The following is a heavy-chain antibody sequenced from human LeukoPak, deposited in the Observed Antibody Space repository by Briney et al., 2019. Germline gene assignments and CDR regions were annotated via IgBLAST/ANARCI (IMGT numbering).Heavy chain of an antibody. D-gene: IGHD3-3*01. CDR2: IRSKAYGGTT. Sequence: GRSLRLSCTASGFTFGDYAMSWVRQAPGKGLEWVGFIRSKAYGGTTEYAASVKGRFTISRDDSKSFAYLQMNSLKTEDTAVYYCTRPLFGVAANYYYGMDVWGQGTTVTVSS. CDR3: TRPLFGVAANYYYGMDV. J-gene: IGHJ6*02. CDR1: GFTFGDYA. V-gene: IGHV3-49*04.